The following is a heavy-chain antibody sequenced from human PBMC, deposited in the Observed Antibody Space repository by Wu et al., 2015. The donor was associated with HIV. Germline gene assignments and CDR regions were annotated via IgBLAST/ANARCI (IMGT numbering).Heavy chain of an antibody. CDR1: GYSFTDNY. Sequence: QVQLIQSGAEVRKPGASVKVSCKTSGYSFTDNYIHWVRQAPGQGLEWMGWINPNSGGSKSPQKFQGRVIMTRDTSVSTVYLELTRLKFDGTAMYYCAKDYGIVGSTLPEYFQHWGQGTLVTVSS. D-gene: IGHD1-26*01. V-gene: IGHV1-2*02. J-gene: IGHJ1*01. CDR3: AKDYGIVGSTLPEYFQH. CDR2: INPNSGGS.